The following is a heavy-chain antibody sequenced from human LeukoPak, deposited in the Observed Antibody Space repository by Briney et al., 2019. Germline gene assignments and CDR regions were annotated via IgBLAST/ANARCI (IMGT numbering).Heavy chain of an antibody. CDR3: ARDRGHFNYDSSSYVN. V-gene: IGHV3-30*03. D-gene: IGHD3-22*01. CDR2: ISYDGTNE. Sequence: GGSLRLSCAASGFNFSAYGMHWVRQAPDRGLEWMAFISYDGTNEDYAESVKGRFTISRDHSENTVYLQMNSLRSEDTAIYYCARDRGHFNYDSSSYVNWGQGTLVTVSS. CDR1: GFNFSAYG. J-gene: IGHJ4*02.